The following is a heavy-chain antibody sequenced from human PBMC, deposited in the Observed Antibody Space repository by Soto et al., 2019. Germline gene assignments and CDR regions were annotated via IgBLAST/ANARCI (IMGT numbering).Heavy chain of an antibody. J-gene: IGHJ5*02. CDR1: GFTLSSYW. CDR3: ARTDMAWGPNSLGSNH. CDR2: IKEDGSEK. Sequence: PGGSLRLSCAASGFTLSSYWMSWVRQAPGKGLEWVANIKEDGSEKYYVDSVKGRFTISRDNAKKSLFLQMDSLRVEDTGVYYCARTDMAWGPNSLGSNHWGQGTLVTVSS. V-gene: IGHV3-7*04. D-gene: IGHD3-10*01.